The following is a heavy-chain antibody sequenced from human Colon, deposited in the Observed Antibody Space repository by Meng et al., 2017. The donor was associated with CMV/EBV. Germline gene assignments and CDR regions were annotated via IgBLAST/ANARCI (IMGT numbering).Heavy chain of an antibody. CDR1: GFTFNSFA. V-gene: IGHV3-23*01. J-gene: IGHJ4*02. CDR2: VTGSGAST. CDR3: TKGLQYSDFWAVDS. D-gene: IGHD3-3*01. Sequence: GESLKISWTASGFTFNSFALSWVRQPPGKGLQWVPAVTGSGASTYYADSVKGRFTITRDNSKNTVYLQMNSLRAEDTAVYYCTKGLQYSDFWAVDSWGPGTLVTVSS.